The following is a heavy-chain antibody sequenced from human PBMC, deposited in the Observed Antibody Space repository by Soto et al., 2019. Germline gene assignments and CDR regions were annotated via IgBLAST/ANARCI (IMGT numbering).Heavy chain of an antibody. D-gene: IGHD2-2*01. V-gene: IGHV1-69*01. Sequence: QVQLVQSGSEVRKPGSSVKVSCKASGGPFSRYTLSWVRQAPGQGLEWMAGIVPILGTANYAQKFQGRITITADESTNTAYMELSSLTSDDTALYFCARGGVRRTTSCVSWGQGTLVTVSS. J-gene: IGHJ5*02. CDR2: IVPILGTA. CDR3: ARGGVRRTTSCVS. CDR1: GGPFSRYT.